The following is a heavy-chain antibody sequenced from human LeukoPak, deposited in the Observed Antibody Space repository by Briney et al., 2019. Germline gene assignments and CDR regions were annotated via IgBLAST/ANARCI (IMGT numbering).Heavy chain of an antibody. CDR2: INPSGGST. CDR3: ARVKSGLLGTFDI. Sequence: ASVRVSCKASGYTFTSYYMHWVRQAPGQGLEWMGIINPSGGSTSYAQKFQGRVTLTRDMSTSTVYMELGSLRSEDTAVYYCARVKSGLLGTFDIWGQGTMVIVSS. J-gene: IGHJ3*02. V-gene: IGHV1-46*01. CDR1: GYTFTSYY. D-gene: IGHD3-22*01.